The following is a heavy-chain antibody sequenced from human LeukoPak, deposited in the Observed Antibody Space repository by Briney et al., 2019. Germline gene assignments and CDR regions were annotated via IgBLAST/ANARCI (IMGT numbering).Heavy chain of an antibody. V-gene: IGHV3-48*01. CDR1: GFTFSSYS. D-gene: IGHD6-13*01. Sequence: GGSLRLSCAASGFTFSSYSMNWVRQAPGKGLEWVSYISDVSSTIYYADSVKGRFTISRDNAKNSLYLQMNSLRAEDTAVYYCAREAGYIDYWGQGTLVTVS. J-gene: IGHJ4*02. CDR3: AREAGYIDY. CDR2: ISDVSSTI.